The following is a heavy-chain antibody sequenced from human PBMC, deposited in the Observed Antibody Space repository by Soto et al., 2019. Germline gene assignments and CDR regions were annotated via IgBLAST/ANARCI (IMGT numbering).Heavy chain of an antibody. CDR3: ATQGVDTALWDYYYYGMDV. CDR1: GGSISSSNW. V-gene: IGHV4-4*02. CDR2: IYHSGST. Sequence: SETLSLTCAVSGGSISSSNWWSWVRQPPGKGLEWIGEIYHSGSTNYNPSLKSRVTISVDKSKNQFSLKLSSVTAADTAVYYCATQGVDTALWDYYYYGMDVWGQGTTVTVSS. J-gene: IGHJ6*02. D-gene: IGHD5-18*01.